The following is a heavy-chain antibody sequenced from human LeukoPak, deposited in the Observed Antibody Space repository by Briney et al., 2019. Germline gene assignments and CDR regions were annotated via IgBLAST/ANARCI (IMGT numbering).Heavy chain of an antibody. D-gene: IGHD3-16*01. CDR2: IYYSGST. CDR3: ARDATVGDFDY. CDR1: GGSISSYY. V-gene: IGHV4-59*01. Sequence: PSETLSLTCTVSGGSISSYYWSWIRQPPGKGLEWIGYIYYSGSTNYNPSLKSRVTISVDTSKNQFSLKLSSVTAADTAVYYCARDATVGDFDYWGQGTLVTVSS. J-gene: IGHJ4*02.